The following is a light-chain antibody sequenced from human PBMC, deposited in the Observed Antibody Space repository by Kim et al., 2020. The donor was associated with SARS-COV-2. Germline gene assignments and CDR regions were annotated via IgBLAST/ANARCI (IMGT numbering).Light chain of an antibody. J-gene: IGKJ1*01. CDR3: QQSSVYWT. CDR2: KAS. CDR1: SVSDW. V-gene: IGKV1-5*03. Sequence: SVSDWVAWYQQKPGEAPKLLVYKASTLQSGVPSRFSASGSGTEFTLTISSLQPDDFATYFCQQSSVYWTFGRGTRVDIK.